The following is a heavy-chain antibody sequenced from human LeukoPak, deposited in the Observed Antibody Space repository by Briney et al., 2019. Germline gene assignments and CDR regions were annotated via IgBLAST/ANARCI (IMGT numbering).Heavy chain of an antibody. CDR2: ISAYNGNT. CDR3: ARVWQEYCSSTSCLNWFDP. V-gene: IGHV1-18*01. Sequence: GASVKVSCKASGYTFTSYGISWVRQAPGQGLEGMGWISAYNGNTNYAQKLQGRVTMTTDTSTSTAYMELRSLRSDDTAVYYCARVWQEYCSSTSCLNWFDPWGPGTLVTVSS. J-gene: IGHJ5*02. CDR1: GYTFTSYG. D-gene: IGHD2-2*01.